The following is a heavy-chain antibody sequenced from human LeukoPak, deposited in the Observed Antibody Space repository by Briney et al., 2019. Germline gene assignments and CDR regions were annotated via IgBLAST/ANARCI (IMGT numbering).Heavy chain of an antibody. J-gene: IGHJ4*02. V-gene: IGHV3-23*01. CDR2: ISGSGGST. CDR3: SLKGDFWSGTSRVY. CDR1: GFTVSSNY. Sequence: PGGSLRLSCAASGFTVSSNYMSWVRQAPGKGLEWVSAISGSGGSTYYADSVKGRFTISRDNSKNTLYLQMNSLRAEDTAVYYCSLKGDFWSGTSRVYWGQGTLVTVSS. D-gene: IGHD3-3*01.